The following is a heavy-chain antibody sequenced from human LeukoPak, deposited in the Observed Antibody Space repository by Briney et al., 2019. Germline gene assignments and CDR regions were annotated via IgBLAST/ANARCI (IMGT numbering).Heavy chain of an antibody. Sequence: ASVKVSCKVSGYTLTELSMHWVRQAPGKGLEWMGGFDPEDGETIYAQKFQGRVTMTEDTSTDTAYMELSSLKASDTAMYSCARQARSEDYFDYWGQGTLVTVSS. V-gene: IGHV1-24*01. D-gene: IGHD1-14*01. J-gene: IGHJ4*02. CDR3: ARQARSEDYFDY. CDR1: GYTLTELS. CDR2: FDPEDGET.